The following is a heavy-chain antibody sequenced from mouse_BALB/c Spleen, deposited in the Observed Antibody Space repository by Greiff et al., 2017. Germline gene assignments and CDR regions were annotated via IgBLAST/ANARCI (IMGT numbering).Heavy chain of an antibody. CDR3: ARWRPYYYAMDY. V-gene: IGHV1-20*02. CDR2: INPYNGDT. CDR1: GYSFTGYF. J-gene: IGHJ4*01. Sequence: VQLQQSGPELVKPGASVKISCKASGYSFTGYFMNWVMQSHGKSLEWIGRINPYNGDTFYNQKFKGKATLTVDKSSSTAHMELRSLASEDSAVYYCARWRPYYYAMDYWGQGTSVTVSS.